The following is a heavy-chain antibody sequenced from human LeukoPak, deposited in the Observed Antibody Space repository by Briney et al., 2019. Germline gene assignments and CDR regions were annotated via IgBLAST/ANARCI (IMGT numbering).Heavy chain of an antibody. CDR2: IYTRGST. J-gene: IGHJ2*01. D-gene: IGHD6-19*01. V-gene: IGHV4-4*07. CDR3: ARHSSGWYGNGRDWYFDL. Sequence: PSETLSLICTVSGGSISSYYWRWIRQPARKGLEWIGRIYTRGSTNYNPSLKSRVTMSVDTSKNQFSLKLSSVTAADTAVYYCARHSSGWYGNGRDWYFDLWGRGTLVTVSS. CDR1: GGSISSYY.